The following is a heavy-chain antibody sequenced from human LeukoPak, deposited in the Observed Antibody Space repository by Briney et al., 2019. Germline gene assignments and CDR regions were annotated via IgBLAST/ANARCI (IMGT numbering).Heavy chain of an antibody. V-gene: IGHV3-72*01. CDR2: SRIKADGYIT. Sequence: GGSLRLSCVVSGFTFNDLYLDWVRQAPGRGLEWVGRSRIKADGYITQYAASVRDRFTISKDESKDSLLLQMNSLKTEDAAIYYCGRGLNSFDLWGQGTPVTVSS. J-gene: IGHJ4*02. CDR1: GFTFNDLY. CDR3: GRGLNSFDL.